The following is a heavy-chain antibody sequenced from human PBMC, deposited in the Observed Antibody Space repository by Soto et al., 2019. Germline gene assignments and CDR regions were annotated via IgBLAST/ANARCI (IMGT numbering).Heavy chain of an antibody. D-gene: IGHD5-12*01. CDR1: GFTFSSYS. CDR2: ISSSSSYI. J-gene: IGHJ6*02. CDR3: AVARGYYYGMDV. Sequence: GGSLRLSCAASGFTFSSYSMNWVRQAPGKGLEWVSSISSSSSYIYYADSVKGRFTISRDNAKNSLYLQMNSLRAEDTAVYYCAVARGYYYGMDVWGQGTTVTVSS. V-gene: IGHV3-21*01.